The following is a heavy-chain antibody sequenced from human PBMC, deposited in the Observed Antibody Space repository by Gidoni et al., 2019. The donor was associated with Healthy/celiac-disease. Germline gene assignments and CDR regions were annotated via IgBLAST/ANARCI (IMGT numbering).Heavy chain of an antibody. V-gene: IGHV3-30*18. CDR3: AKDLNYYYSYGMDV. CDR1: GFPFSSYG. Sequence: QVQLVESGGGVVQPGRSLRLSCAASGFPFSSYGMHWVGRAPGKGLECVAVISYDGSNKYYADSVKGRFTISSDTSNNTLYLQMTSLRAEDTAVYYCAKDLNYYYSYGMDVWGQGTTVTVSS. CDR2: ISYDGSNK. J-gene: IGHJ6*02.